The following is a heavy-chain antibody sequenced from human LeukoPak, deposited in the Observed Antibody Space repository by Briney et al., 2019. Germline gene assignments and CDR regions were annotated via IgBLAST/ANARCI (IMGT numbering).Heavy chain of an antibody. CDR3: AKSGLNPYYGSGSYFDY. CDR1: GFTFSIHG. CDR2: IWDNGKNQ. D-gene: IGHD3-10*01. J-gene: IGHJ4*02. V-gene: IGHV3-33*06. Sequence: PGRSLRLSCAASGFTFSIHGMHWVRQAPGKGLEWVAVIWDNGKNQYYADSVKGRFTISRDNSKNTLYLQMNSLRAEDTAVYYCAKSGLNPYYGSGSYFDYWGQGTLATVSS.